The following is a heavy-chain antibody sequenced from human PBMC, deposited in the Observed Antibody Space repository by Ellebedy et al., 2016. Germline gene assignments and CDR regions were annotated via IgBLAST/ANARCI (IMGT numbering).Heavy chain of an antibody. CDR1: AFTFSSYD. CDR3: TRQKHAGGYWYFDL. V-gene: IGHV3-13*01. D-gene: IGHD2-2*01. Sequence: GGSLRLSCAPSAFTFSSYDIHWVRHATGNGLEWVATIVTAVDTYYPGSVKGRFTISRENAKNSLYLQMNSLRAGDTAVYYCTRQKHAGGYWYFDLWGRGTLVTVSS. CDR2: IVTAVDT. J-gene: IGHJ2*01.